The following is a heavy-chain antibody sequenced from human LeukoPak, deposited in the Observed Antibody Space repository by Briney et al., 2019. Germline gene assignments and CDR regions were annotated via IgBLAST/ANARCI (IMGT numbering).Heavy chain of an antibody. D-gene: IGHD1-26*01. Sequence: GASVKVSCMASGYTFTNFRISWVRQAPGQGLGWMGWISAYNGDTNYAQKLQGRVTMTTDTSTETAYMDLRNLRSDDTAVYYCAKDFRAGARGDDAFDIWGQGTMVTVSS. CDR2: ISAYNGDT. CDR1: GYTFTNFR. J-gene: IGHJ3*02. CDR3: AKDFRAGARGDDAFDI. V-gene: IGHV1-18*01.